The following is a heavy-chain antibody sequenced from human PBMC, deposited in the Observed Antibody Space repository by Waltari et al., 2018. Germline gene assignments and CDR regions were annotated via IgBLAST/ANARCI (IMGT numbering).Heavy chain of an antibody. J-gene: IGHJ4*02. CDR1: GYSISSGYY. V-gene: IGHV4-38-2*01. D-gene: IGHD1-26*01. CDR2: IYHSGST. Sequence: QVQLQESGPGLVKPSETLSLTCAVSGYSISSGYYWGWIRQPPGKGLEWIGSIYHSGSTYYNPSLKSRVTISVDTSKNQFSLKLSSVTAADTAVYYCAGQRGTTSLDYFDYWGQGTLVTVSS. CDR3: AGQRGTTSLDYFDY.